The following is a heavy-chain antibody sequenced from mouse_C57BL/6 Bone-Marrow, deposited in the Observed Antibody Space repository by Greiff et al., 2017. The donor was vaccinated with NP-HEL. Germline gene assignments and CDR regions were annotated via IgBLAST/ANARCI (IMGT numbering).Heavy chain of an antibody. V-gene: IGHV1-69*01. J-gene: IGHJ3*01. CDR2: IDPSDSYT. CDR3: ARGTGTPY. CDR1: GYTFTSYW. D-gene: IGHD4-1*01. Sequence: VQLQQSGAELVMPGASVKLSCKASGYTFTSYWMHWVKQRPGQGLEWIGEIDPSDSYTNYNQKFKGKSTLTVDKSSSTAYMQLSSLTSEDSAVYYCARGTGTPYWGQGTLVTVSA.